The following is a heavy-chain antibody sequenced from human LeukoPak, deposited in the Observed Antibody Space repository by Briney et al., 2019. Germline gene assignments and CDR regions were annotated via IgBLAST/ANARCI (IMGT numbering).Heavy chain of an antibody. V-gene: IGHV3-30*04. J-gene: IGHJ6*03. CDR2: ISYDGSNK. CDR3: ARGLPGLRYYYYYMDA. Sequence: PGGSLRLSCAASGFTFSSYAMHWVRQAPGKGLEWVAVISYDGSNKYYADSVKGRFTISRDNSKNTLYLQMNSLRAEDTAVYYCARGLPGLRYYYYYMDAWGKGTTVTVSS. CDR1: GFTFSSYA. D-gene: IGHD2-2*01.